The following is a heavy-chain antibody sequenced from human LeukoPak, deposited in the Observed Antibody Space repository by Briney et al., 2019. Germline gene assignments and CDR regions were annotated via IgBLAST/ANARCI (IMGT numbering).Heavy chain of an antibody. D-gene: IGHD2-2*01. Sequence: ASVKFSCKASGGTFSSYAISWVRQAPGQGLEWMGGIIPIFGTANYAQKFQGRVTITADESTSTAYMELSSLRSEDTAVYYCASRYCSSTSCYFFDYWGQGTLVTVSS. J-gene: IGHJ4*02. V-gene: IGHV1-69*13. CDR2: IIPIFGTA. CDR1: GGTFSSYA. CDR3: ASRYCSSTSCYFFDY.